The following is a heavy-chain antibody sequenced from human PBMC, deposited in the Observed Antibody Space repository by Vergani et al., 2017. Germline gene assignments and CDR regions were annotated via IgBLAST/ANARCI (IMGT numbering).Heavy chain of an antibody. Sequence: QVQLQESGPGLVKPSGTLSLTCAVSGGSISSSNWWSWVRQPPGKGLEWIGEINHSGSTNYNPSLKSRVTISVDTSKNQFSLKLSSVTAADTAVYYCARGGDIVVVPAAMPGFDYWGQGTLVTVSS. CDR2: INHSGST. J-gene: IGHJ4*02. V-gene: IGHV4-4*02. CDR1: GGSISSSNW. D-gene: IGHD2-2*01. CDR3: ARGGDIVVVPAAMPGFDY.